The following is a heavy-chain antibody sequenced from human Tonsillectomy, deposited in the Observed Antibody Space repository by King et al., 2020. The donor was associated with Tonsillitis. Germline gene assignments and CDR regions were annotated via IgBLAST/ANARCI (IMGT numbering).Heavy chain of an antibody. D-gene: IGHD5-18*01. Sequence: QLVQSGAEVKKPGASVKVSCKASGYTFTTSGISWVRQAPGQGLEWLGWISPYFGNTNYAQKFQGRVTMTADTSTSTAYMEQGSLRSDDTAVYYCARDLVDTDMVIDFYFLMDVWGQGTTVTVSS. J-gene: IGHJ6*02. CDR1: GYTFTTSG. V-gene: IGHV1-18*01. CDR2: ISPYFGNT. CDR3: ARDLVDTDMVIDFYFLMDV.